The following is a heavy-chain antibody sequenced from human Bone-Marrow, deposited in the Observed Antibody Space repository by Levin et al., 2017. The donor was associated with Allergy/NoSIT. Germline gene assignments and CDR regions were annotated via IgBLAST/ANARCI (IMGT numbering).Heavy chain of an antibody. J-gene: IGHJ6*02. CDR3: ARGGYSGYDLYYYYGMDV. V-gene: IGHV3-21*01. CDR2: ISSSSSYI. D-gene: IGHD5-12*01. CDR1: GFTFSSYS. Sequence: PGGSLRLSCAASGFTFSSYSMNWVRQAPGKGLEWVSSISSSSSYIYYADSVKGRFTISRDNAKNSLYLQMNSLRAEDTAVYYCARGGYSGYDLYYYYGMDVWGQGTTVTVSS.